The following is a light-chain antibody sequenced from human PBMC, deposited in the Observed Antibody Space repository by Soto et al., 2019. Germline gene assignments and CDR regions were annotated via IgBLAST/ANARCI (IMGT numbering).Light chain of an antibody. V-gene: IGKV3-20*01. CDR1: QTVGVR. CDR2: GAS. CDR3: QQYGSSHT. J-gene: IGKJ5*01. Sequence: EIVLTQSPATQSASPGERATLSCRASQTVGVRLAWYQHKPGQAPRLLIFGASTRATGIPDRFSGSGAGAYFNLTISRLEPADFGVYYCQQYGSSHTFGQGTRLEIK.